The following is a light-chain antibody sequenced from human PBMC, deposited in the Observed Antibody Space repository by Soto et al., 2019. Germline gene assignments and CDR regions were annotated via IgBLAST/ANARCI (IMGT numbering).Light chain of an antibody. CDR3: QQYGSSPQT. CDR1: QSVSSSY. J-gene: IGKJ5*01. V-gene: IGKV3-20*01. CDR2: GAS. Sequence: EIVLTQSPGTLSLSPGERATLSCRASQSVSSSYLAWYQQKPGQAPRLLIYGASSRATGTPDRFSGSGSGTDFTLTISRLEPEDFAVYYCQQYGSSPQTFGQGTRLEMK.